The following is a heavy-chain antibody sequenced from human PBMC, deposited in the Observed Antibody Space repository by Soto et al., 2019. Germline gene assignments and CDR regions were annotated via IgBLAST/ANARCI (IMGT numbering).Heavy chain of an antibody. D-gene: IGHD2-2*01. CDR3: ARDPVGYCSSTSGPPDANYYYYGMDV. CDR2: IFYSGST. J-gene: IGHJ6*02. Sequence: QVQLQESGPGLVKPSQTLSLTCTVSGGSISSGGYYWSWIRQHPGKGLEWIGYIFYSGSTYYNPTLKSRVTISVDTSKNQFSLKLSSVTAADTAVYYCARDPVGYCSSTSGPPDANYYYYGMDVWGQGTTVTVSS. CDR1: GGSISSGGYY. V-gene: IGHV4-31*03.